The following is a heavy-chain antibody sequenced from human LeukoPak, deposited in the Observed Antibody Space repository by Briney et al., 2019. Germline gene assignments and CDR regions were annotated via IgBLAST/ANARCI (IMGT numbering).Heavy chain of an antibody. CDR1: GYSFTSYW. J-gene: IGHJ4*02. CDR3: ARESRYDILTGYSRDY. D-gene: IGHD3-9*01. CDR2: IDPSDSYT. Sequence: GESLKISCKGSGYSFTSYWISWVRQMPGKGLEWMGRIDPSDSYTNYSPSFQGHVTISADKSISTAYLQWSSLKASGTAMYYCARESRYDILTGYSRDYWGQGTLVTVSS. V-gene: IGHV5-10-1*01.